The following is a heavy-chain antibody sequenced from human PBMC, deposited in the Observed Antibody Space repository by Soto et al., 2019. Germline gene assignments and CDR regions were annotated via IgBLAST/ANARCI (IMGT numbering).Heavy chain of an antibody. J-gene: IGHJ3*02. CDR1: GLTFSSYW. CDR2: IKQGGSEK. CDR3: ARVGLLNDFWIGYYLELGRVAFDI. Sequence: EVQLVESGGGLVQPGGSLRLSCAASGLTFSSYWMTWVRQAPGKGLEWVANIKQGGSEKYYVDSVKGRFTISRYKGVNSLYLQMNRLRAEVTDVYYCARVGLLNDFWIGYYLELGRVAFDIWGQGTMVTVSS. D-gene: IGHD3-3*01. V-gene: IGHV3-7*01.